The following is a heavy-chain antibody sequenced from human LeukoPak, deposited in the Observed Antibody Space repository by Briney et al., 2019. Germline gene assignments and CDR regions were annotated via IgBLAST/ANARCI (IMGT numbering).Heavy chain of an antibody. D-gene: IGHD3-3*01. CDR3: AKGTYDFWSGYYHYMDV. Sequence: QPGGSLRLSCAASGFTFDDYTMHWVRQAPGKGLEWVSLISWDGGSTYYADSVKGRFTISRDNSKNSLYLQMNSLRTEDTALYYCAKGTYDFWSGYYHYMDVWGKGTTVTVSS. CDR2: ISWDGGST. CDR1: GFTFDDYT. J-gene: IGHJ6*03. V-gene: IGHV3-43*01.